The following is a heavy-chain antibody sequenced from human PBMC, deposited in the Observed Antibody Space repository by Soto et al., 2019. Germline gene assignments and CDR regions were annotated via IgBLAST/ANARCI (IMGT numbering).Heavy chain of an antibody. CDR2: TYYRSKWYN. CDR1: GDSVSSNSAA. V-gene: IGHV6-1*01. D-gene: IGHD6-19*01. J-gene: IGHJ6*02. CDR3: AREGIAVAGSLMGHYGMDV. Sequence: PQTLSLTCVISGDSVSSNSAAWNWIRQSPSRGLEWLGRTYYRSKWYNDYAVSVKSRIAINPDTSKNQFSLQLNSVTHEDTAVYYCAREGIAVAGSLMGHYGMDVWGQGTTVKVS.